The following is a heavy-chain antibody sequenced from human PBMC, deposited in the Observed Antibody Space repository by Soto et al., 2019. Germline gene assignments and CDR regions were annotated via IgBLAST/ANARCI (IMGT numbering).Heavy chain of an antibody. CDR1: GFTFSNAW. D-gene: IGHD2-2*01. CDR2: IKSKTDGGTT. Sequence: GGSLRLSCAASGFTFSNAWMSWVRQAPGKGLEWVGRIKSKTDGGTTDYAAPVKGRFTISRDDSKNTLYLQMNSLKTEDTAVYYCTTDRVRYCSSTSCYYGMDVWGQVTTVPVPS. J-gene: IGHJ6*02. CDR3: TTDRVRYCSSTSCYYGMDV. V-gene: IGHV3-15*01.